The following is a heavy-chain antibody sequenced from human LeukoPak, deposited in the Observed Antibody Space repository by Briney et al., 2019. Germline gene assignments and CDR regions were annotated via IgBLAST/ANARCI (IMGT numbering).Heavy chain of an antibody. CDR2: ITRTGRI. CDR3: ARYTADYGFDY. D-gene: IGHD4-17*01. Sequence: SETLSLTCAVYGGSFSGYYWSWIRQPPEKGLDWIGEITRTGRINYNPALKGRVTMSLDTSKNQFSLELSSMTAADTAVYYCARYTADYGFDYWGQGTLVTVSS. V-gene: IGHV4-34*10. J-gene: IGHJ4*02. CDR1: GGSFSGYY.